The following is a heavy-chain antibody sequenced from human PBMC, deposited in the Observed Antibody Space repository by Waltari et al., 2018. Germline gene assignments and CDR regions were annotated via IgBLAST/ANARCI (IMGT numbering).Heavy chain of an antibody. J-gene: IGHJ5*02. Sequence: QLQLQESGPGLVKPSETLSLTCTVSGGSISSYYWSWIRQPAGRGLEWIGRIYTSGSTNYNPSLKSRVTMSVDTSKNQFSLKLSSVTAADTAVYYCAREVRDIVVVPATNWFDPWGQGTLVTVSS. CDR1: GGSISSYY. D-gene: IGHD2-2*01. CDR3: AREVRDIVVVPATNWFDP. V-gene: IGHV4-4*07. CDR2: IYTSGST.